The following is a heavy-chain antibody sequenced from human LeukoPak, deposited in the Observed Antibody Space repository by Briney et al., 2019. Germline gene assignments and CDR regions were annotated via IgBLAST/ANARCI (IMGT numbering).Heavy chain of an antibody. CDR1: GVTFSSDG. Sequence: GGSLSLSCAASGVTFSSDGMDWVRQAPGQGLEWVSSITGNSKYIWYADSVKGRFTISRDNAKSSLFLQMDSLRAEDTAVYYCVRERTCSGSSCVAYYFDSRGQGTLVTVSS. J-gene: IGHJ4*02. CDR2: ITGNSKYI. D-gene: IGHD2-2*01. CDR3: VRERTCSGSSCVAYYFDS. V-gene: IGHV3-21*06.